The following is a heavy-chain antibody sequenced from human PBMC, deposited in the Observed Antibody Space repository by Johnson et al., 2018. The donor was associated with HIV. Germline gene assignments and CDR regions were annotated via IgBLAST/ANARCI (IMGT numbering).Heavy chain of an antibody. CDR2: IRYDGSNK. CDR3: ARARRVVIGPDGFDI. Sequence: QVQLVESGGGVVQPGGSLRLSCAASGFTFSNYGMHWVLQAPGMGLEWVAFIRYDGSNKYYADSVKGRFTISRDNSKNTLSLQMNSLRAEDTAVYYCARARRVVIGPDGFDIWGQGTMVTVSS. CDR1: GFTFSNYG. V-gene: IGHV3-30*02. J-gene: IGHJ3*02. D-gene: IGHD3-22*01.